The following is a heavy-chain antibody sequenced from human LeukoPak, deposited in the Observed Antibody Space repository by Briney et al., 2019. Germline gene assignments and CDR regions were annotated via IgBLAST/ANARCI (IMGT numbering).Heavy chain of an antibody. CDR1: GFTFSIYS. V-gene: IGHV3-21*01. Sequence: GGSLRLSCAASGFTFSIYSMNWVRQAPGKGLKWVSSITTGSTYIYYADSVKGRFTISRDNSKNTLYLQMNSLRADDTAVCYCARDGTSNWGSWFDPWGQGTLVTVSS. CDR3: ARDGTSNWGSWFDP. J-gene: IGHJ5*02. D-gene: IGHD7-27*01. CDR2: ITTGSTYI.